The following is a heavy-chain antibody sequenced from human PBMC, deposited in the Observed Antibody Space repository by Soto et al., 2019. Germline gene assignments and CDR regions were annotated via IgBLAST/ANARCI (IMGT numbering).Heavy chain of an antibody. CDR3: AKESRPYYDFWSGSYYYGMDV. J-gene: IGHJ6*02. CDR1: GFTFSSYG. D-gene: IGHD3-3*01. CDR2: ISYDGSNK. V-gene: IGHV3-30*18. Sequence: PGGSLRLSCAASGFTFSSYGMHWVRQSPGKGLEWVAVISYDGSNKYYADSVKGRFTISRDNSKNTLYLQMNSLRAEDTDVYYCAKESRPYYDFWSGSYYYGMDVWGQGTTVTASS.